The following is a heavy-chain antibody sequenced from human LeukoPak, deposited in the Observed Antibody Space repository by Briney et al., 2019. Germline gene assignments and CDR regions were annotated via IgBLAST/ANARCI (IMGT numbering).Heavy chain of an antibody. CDR1: GGSISSGSYY. CDR3: ASSPSVRGVTGWFDP. D-gene: IGHD3-10*01. Sequence: PSQTLSLTCTVSGGSISSGSYYWSWIRQPAGKGLEWIGRIYTSGSTNYNPSLKSRVTISVDTSKSQFSLKLSSVTAADTAVYYCASSPSVRGVTGWFDPWGQGTLVTVSS. CDR2: IYTSGST. J-gene: IGHJ5*02. V-gene: IGHV4-61*02.